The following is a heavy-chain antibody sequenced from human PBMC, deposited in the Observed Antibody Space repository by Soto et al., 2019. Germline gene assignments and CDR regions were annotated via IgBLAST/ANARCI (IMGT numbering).Heavy chain of an antibody. D-gene: IGHD3-3*01. V-gene: IGHV1-18*04. CDR3: ARGWAYYDFWSGYYSWFDP. CDR2: ISAYNGNT. J-gene: IGHJ5*02. Sequence: GXSVKVSCKASGYTFTSYGISWVRQAPVQGLEWMGWISAYNGNTNYAQKLQGRVTMTTDTSTSTAYMELRSLRSDDTAVYYCARGWAYYDFWSGYYSWFDPWGQGTLVTVSS. CDR1: GYTFTSYG.